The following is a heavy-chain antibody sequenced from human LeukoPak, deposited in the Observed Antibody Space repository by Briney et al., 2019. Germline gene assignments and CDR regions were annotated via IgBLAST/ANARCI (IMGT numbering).Heavy chain of an antibody. J-gene: IGHJ4*02. D-gene: IGHD1-26*01. CDR1: GGSISSSSYY. CDR3: ARDPIVGATGAVY. CDR2: IYYSGST. V-gene: IGHV4-39*07. Sequence: SETLSLTCTVSGGSISSSSYYWGWIRQPPGKGLEWTGSIYYSGSTYYNPSLKSRVTISVDTSKNQFSLKLSSVTAADTAVYYCARDPIVGATGAVYWGQGTLVTVSS.